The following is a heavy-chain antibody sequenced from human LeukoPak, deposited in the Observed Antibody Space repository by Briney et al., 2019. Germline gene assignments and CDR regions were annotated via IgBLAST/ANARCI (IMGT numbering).Heavy chain of an antibody. V-gene: IGHV3-7*03. CDR3: AKDAADDYYYGMDV. Sequence: GGSLRLSCVASGFTFSNYWMTWVRQAPGKGLEWVANIKQDGSEKYYVDSVKGRFTISRDNAKNSLYLQMNSLRAEDTAVYYCAKDAADDYYYGMDVWGQGTTVTVSS. J-gene: IGHJ6*02. CDR2: IKQDGSEK. CDR1: GFTFSNYW.